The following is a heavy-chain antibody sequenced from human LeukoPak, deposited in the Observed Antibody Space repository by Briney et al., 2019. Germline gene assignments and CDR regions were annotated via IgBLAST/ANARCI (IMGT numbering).Heavy chain of an antibody. D-gene: IGHD2-15*01. Sequence: GGSLRLSCAASGFTFDDFAMHWVRQAPGKGLEWVSGISWNSGSIGYADSVKGRFTISRDNAKNSLYLQMNSLRAEDTALYYCARGPRSGPFYYYYYYMDVWGKGTTVTISS. CDR1: GFTFDDFA. CDR2: ISWNSGSI. CDR3: ARGPRSGPFYYYYYYMDV. V-gene: IGHV3-9*01. J-gene: IGHJ6*03.